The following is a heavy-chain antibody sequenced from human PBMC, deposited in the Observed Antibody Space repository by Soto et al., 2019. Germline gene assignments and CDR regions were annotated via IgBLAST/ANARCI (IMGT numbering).Heavy chain of an antibody. V-gene: IGHV3-23*01. CDR1: GFTFSSYA. Sequence: GESLKISCAASGFTFSSYAMSWVRQAPGKGLEWVSAISGSGGSTYYADSVKGRFTISRDNSKNTLYLQMNSLRAEDTAVYYCANHRTQGAYYDYVWGSYRYYFDYWGQGTLVTVSS. D-gene: IGHD3-16*02. J-gene: IGHJ4*02. CDR2: ISGSGGST. CDR3: ANHRTQGAYYDYVWGSYRYYFDY.